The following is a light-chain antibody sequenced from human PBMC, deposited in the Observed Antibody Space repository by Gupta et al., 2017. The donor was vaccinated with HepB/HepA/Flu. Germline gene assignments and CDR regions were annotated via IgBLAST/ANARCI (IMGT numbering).Light chain of an antibody. J-gene: IGKJ1*01. CDR3: QQRSNCPRT. CDR1: QGVGFD. CDR2: NAL. Sequence: EIVLTQSPATLSLSPGERATLSCRASQGVGFDLAWFQQRPGQAPRLLIYNALHRATDIPLRFSGSGSGTDFTLTISSLEPEDFAVYFRQQRSNCPRTFGQGTKVEIK. V-gene: IGKV3-11*01.